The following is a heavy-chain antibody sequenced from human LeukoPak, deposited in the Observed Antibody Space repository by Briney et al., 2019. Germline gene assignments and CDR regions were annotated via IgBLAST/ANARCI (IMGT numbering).Heavy chain of an antibody. D-gene: IGHD3-10*01. CDR1: GYTFTSYY. Sequence: ASVKVSCKASGYTFTSYYMHWVRQAPGQGLEWMGRINPNSGGTNYAQKFQGRVTMTRDTSISTAYMELSRLRSDDTAVYYCAREKWFGESHDAFDIWGQGTMVTVSS. V-gene: IGHV1-2*06. CDR3: AREKWFGESHDAFDI. J-gene: IGHJ3*02. CDR2: INPNSGGT.